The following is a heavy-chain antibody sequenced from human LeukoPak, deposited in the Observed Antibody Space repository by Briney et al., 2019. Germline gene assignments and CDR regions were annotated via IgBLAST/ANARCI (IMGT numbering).Heavy chain of an antibody. V-gene: IGHV1-69*06. CDR3: ASLPGYCSGGSCYSLSWFDP. J-gene: IGHJ5*02. CDR1: GGTFSSYA. D-gene: IGHD2-15*01. Sequence: EASVKVSCKASGGTFSSYAISWVRQAPGQGLEWMGGIIPIFGTANYAQKFQGRVTITADKSTSTAYMELSSLRSEDTAVYYCASLPGYCSGGSCYSLSWFDPWGQGTLVTVSS. CDR2: IIPIFGTA.